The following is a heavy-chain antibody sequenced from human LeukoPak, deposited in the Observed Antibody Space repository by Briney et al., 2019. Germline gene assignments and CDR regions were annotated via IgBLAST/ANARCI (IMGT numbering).Heavy chain of an antibody. CDR3: AREVVRGVIIADYYYGMDV. V-gene: IGHV4-4*07. J-gene: IGHJ6*02. CDR1: GGSISSYY. Sequence: SETLSLTCTVSGGSISSYYWSWILQPAGKGLEWIGRIYTSGSTNYNPSLKSRVTMSVDTSKNQFSLKLSSVTAADTAVYYCAREVVRGVIIADYYYGMDVWGQGTTVTVSS. CDR2: IYTSGST. D-gene: IGHD3-10*01.